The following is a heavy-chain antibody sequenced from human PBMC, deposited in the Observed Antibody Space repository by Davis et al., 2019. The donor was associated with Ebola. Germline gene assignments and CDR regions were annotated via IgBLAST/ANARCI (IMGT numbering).Heavy chain of an antibody. V-gene: IGHV1-2*04. CDR3: ARYSDRGSYWYFDL. CDR1: GYTFASYD. CDR2: MNPNSGGT. J-gene: IGHJ2*01. D-gene: IGHD1-26*01. Sequence: ASVKVSCKASGYTFASYDINWVRQATGQGLEWMGWMNPNSGGTNYAQKFQGWVTMTRDTSISTAYMELSRLRSDDTAVYYCARYSDRGSYWYFDLWGRGTLVTVSS.